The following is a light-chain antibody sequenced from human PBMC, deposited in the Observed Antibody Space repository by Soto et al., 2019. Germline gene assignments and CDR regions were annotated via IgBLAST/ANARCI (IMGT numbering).Light chain of an antibody. CDR1: QSINTC. J-gene: IGKJ2*01. V-gene: IGKV1-5*03. Sequence: DIQMTQSPSTLSASVGDRVTITCRASQSINTCLAWYQQKPGKAPQLLISKASSLESGVPSRFSGSGSGTEFTLTISSLQPDDFATYYCQQYSSFWTFGQGTKLEIK. CDR2: KAS. CDR3: QQYSSFWT.